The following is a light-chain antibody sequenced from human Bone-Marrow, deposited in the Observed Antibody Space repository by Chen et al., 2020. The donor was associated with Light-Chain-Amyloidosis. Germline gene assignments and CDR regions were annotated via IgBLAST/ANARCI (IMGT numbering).Light chain of an antibody. CDR2: GAS. Sequence: AVWMTQSPSSLSASTGDRVTITCRASQGISTYLAWYQQKSGPVPKLLIYGASTLQGGVPSRFSGSGYGTDFTHASSSLQSEDFASYYCQRYYVYPRTVGQGTKVEI. J-gene: IGKJ1*01. V-gene: IGKV1-8*01. CDR3: QRYYVYPRT. CDR1: QGISTY.